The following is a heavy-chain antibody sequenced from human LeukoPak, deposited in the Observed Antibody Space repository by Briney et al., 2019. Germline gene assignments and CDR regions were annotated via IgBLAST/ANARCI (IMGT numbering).Heavy chain of an antibody. J-gene: IGHJ4*02. CDR2: IYPYDSEI. V-gene: IGHV5-51*01. CDR3: ARPNWAPRYFDY. CDR1: GYTFTTYW. D-gene: IGHD7-27*01. Sequence: GDPLKISCKSSGYTFTTYWISWVRQMPGKGLEWMGVIYPYDSEIRYSPSFQGQVTISADKSVSTAYLQWSSLKASDTAMYYCARPNWAPRYFDYWGQGTLVTVSS.